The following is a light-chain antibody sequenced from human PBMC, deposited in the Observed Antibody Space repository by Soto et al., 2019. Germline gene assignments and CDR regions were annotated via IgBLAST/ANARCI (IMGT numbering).Light chain of an antibody. CDR3: CSYAGRYSYV. V-gene: IGLV2-11*01. CDR1: SSDVGGYDY. J-gene: IGLJ1*01. CDR2: DVT. Sequence: QSVLAQPRSVSGSPGQSVTISCTGTSSDVGGYDYVSWFQQHPDKAPKLMIYDVTKRPSGVPDRFSGSKSGTTASLIISGLRADDEADYYCCSYAGRYSYVFGTGTKV.